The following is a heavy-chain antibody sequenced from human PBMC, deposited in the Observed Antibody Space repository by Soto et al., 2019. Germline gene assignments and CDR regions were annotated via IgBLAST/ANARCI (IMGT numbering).Heavy chain of an antibody. V-gene: IGHV3-66*01. Sequence: EVQLVDSGGGLVQPGGSLRLSCAASGFTVSSNYMSWVRQAPGKGLEWVSVIYSGGSTYYADSVKGRFSISRDNSKNTLYLQMNSLRAEDTAVYYCARDCSGGSCYPGDYWGQGTLVTVSS. D-gene: IGHD2-15*01. CDR2: IYSGGST. CDR3: ARDCSGGSCYPGDY. CDR1: GFTVSSNY. J-gene: IGHJ4*02.